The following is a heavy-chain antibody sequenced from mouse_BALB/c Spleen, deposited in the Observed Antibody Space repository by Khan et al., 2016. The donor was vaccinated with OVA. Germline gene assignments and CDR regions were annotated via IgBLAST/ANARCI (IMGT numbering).Heavy chain of an antibody. Sequence: EVQLVESGPGLVKPSQSLSLTCTVTGYSITSGYGWNWIRQFPGNKLEWMGYISYSGSTNYNPFLKSRISITRDTSKNQFFLTLNYVTTEDTATYYCDITARIKYWGQGTTLTGPS. V-gene: IGHV3-2*02. CDR1: GYSITSGYG. CDR2: ISYSGST. CDR3: DITARIKY. J-gene: IGHJ2*01. D-gene: IGHD1-2*01.